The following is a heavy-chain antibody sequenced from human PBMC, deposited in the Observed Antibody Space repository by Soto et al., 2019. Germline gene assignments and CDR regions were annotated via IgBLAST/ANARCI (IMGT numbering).Heavy chain of an antibody. V-gene: IGHV1-69*13. D-gene: IGHD3-10*01. Sequence: SVKVSCKALGGPSNNYGDSWVRQAPGRGLEWMGGIVPVFGTANYAPKFHGRLRITADDSTRTVNMELRSLTSDDTAVYYCAKLQGSGSYYDDDYWGQGTLVTVSS. CDR1: GGPSNNYG. CDR3: AKLQGSGSYYDDDY. CDR2: IVPVFGTA. J-gene: IGHJ4*02.